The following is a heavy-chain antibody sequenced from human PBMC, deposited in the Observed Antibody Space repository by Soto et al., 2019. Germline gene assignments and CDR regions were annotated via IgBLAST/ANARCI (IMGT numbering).Heavy chain of an antibody. CDR3: ARDETIVGATSHYGMDV. D-gene: IGHD1-26*01. CDR2: INAGNGNT. V-gene: IGHV1-18*01. J-gene: IGHJ6*02. CDR1: GGTFSSYT. Sequence: ASAKVSCTASGGTFSSYTISWVRQAPGQRLEWMGWINAGNGNTNYAQKLQGRVTMTTDTSTSTAYTELRSLRSDDTAVYYCARDETIVGATSHYGMDVWGQGTTVSVS.